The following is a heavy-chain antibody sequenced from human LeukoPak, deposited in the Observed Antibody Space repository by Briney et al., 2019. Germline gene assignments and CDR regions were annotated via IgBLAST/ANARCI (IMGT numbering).Heavy chain of an antibody. CDR1: GFTFSDYY. CDR3: AREGYAMDYFDY. D-gene: IGHD2-8*01. J-gene: IGHJ4*02. V-gene: IGHV3-33*08. CDR2: IWYDGSNK. Sequence: GGSLRLSCAASGFTFSDYYMSWIRQAPGKGLEWVAVIWYDGSNKYYADSVKGRFTISRDNSKNTLYLQMNSLRAEDTAVYYCAREGYAMDYFDYWGQGTLVTVSS.